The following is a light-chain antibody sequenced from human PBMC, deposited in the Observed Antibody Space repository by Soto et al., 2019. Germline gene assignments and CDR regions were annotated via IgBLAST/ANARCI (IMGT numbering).Light chain of an antibody. CDR3: QQYSRWPRET. CDR2: EAS. Sequence: TQSPSSLSASVGDRVTITCQASQDISDYLSWYQQKPGQAPRLLIYEASKRAPGIPARFSGSGSGTDFTLTISSLETEDFAVYFCQQYSRWPRETFGPGTKVDIK. J-gene: IGKJ3*01. CDR1: QDISDY. V-gene: IGKV3-11*01.